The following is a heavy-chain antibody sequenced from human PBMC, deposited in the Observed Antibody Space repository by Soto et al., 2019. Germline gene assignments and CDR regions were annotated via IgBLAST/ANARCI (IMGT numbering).Heavy chain of an antibody. Sequence: QLQLQESGPGLVKPSETLSLTCTVSGGSISSSSYYWGWIRQPPGKGLEWIGSIYYSGSTYYNPSLKSRVTISADTSKNQFSLKLSSVTAADTAVYYCARREKRGPILTFDYWGQGTLVTVSS. D-gene: IGHD3-3*01. J-gene: IGHJ4*02. V-gene: IGHV4-39*01. CDR2: IYYSGST. CDR1: GGSISSSSYY. CDR3: ARREKRGPILTFDY.